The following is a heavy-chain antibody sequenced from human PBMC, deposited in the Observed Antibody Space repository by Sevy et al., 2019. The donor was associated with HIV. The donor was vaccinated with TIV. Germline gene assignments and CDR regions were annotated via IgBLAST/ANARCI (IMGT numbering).Heavy chain of an antibody. D-gene: IGHD3-10*01. V-gene: IGHV3-30-3*02. Sequence: GGSLRLSCAASGFIFSTSPMHWVRQPPGKGLECVAILSYDDSDENYADSVKGRFTISRDNSKNTLYLQMNSLRTEDTAVYYCAKDDLGSIDYWGQGTLVTVSS. CDR3: AKDDLGSIDY. CDR2: LSYDDSDE. CDR1: GFIFSTSP. J-gene: IGHJ4*02.